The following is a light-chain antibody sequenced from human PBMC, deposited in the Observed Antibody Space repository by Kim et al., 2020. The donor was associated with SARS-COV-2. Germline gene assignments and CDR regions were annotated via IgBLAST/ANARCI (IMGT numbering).Light chain of an antibody. CDR1: KLGDRY. J-gene: IGLJ2*01. CDR2: EDT. Sequence: SYELTQPPSVSVFPGQTATITCSGDKLGDRYAFWYQQKPGQSPVLVIYEDTKRPSGVPERFSGSNSGNTATLTISGTQTTDEADNYCQAWDTTVVFGGGTQLTVL. V-gene: IGLV3-1*01. CDR3: QAWDTTVV.